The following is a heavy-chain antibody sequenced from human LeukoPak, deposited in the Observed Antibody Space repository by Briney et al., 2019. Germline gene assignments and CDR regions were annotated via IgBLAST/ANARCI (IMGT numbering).Heavy chain of an antibody. CDR1: GFTFRSYG. Sequence: GGSLRLSCAASGFTFRSYGMSWVRQTPGKGLEWVSAISSSGGSTYYADSVKGRFTISRDNSKNTLFLQVSSLRAEDTAVYYCAKEPIVAVNGPVWGIGTTVTISS. CDR3: AKEPIVAVNGPV. J-gene: IGHJ6*04. D-gene: IGHD6-13*01. CDR2: ISSSGGST. V-gene: IGHV3-23*01.